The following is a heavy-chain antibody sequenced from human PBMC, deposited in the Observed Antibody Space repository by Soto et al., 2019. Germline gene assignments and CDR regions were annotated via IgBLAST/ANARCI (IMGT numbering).Heavy chain of an antibody. Sequence: EVQLVESGGGLVQPGGSLRLSCVASGFTLSSYSMNWVRQAPGKGLEWISYISSGSDTIYYADSVKGRFTVSRDNAKNSLYLQMNSLRDADTAVYYCARPGEGVLFYYALDVWGQGTTVTVSS. V-gene: IGHV3-48*02. J-gene: IGHJ6*02. CDR3: ARPGEGVLFYYALDV. CDR1: GFTLSSYS. D-gene: IGHD3-16*01. CDR2: ISSGSDTI.